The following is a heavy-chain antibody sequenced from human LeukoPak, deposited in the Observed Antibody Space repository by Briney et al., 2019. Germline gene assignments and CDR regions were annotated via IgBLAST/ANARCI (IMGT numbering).Heavy chain of an antibody. CDR1: GGTFSSYA. CDR3: ASPRYGPGYYYYMDV. D-gene: IGHD3-10*01. V-gene: IGHV1-69*13. J-gene: IGHJ6*03. Sequence: GASVKVSCKASGGTFSSYAISWVRQAPGQGLEWMGGIIPIFGTANYAQKFQGRVTITADESKSTAYMELSSLRSEDTAVYYCASPRYGPGYYYYMDVWGKGTTVTISS. CDR2: IIPIFGTA.